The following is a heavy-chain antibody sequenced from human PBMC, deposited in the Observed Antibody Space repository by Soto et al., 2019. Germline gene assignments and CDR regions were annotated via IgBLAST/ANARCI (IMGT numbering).Heavy chain of an antibody. D-gene: IGHD5-12*01. V-gene: IGHV3-11*01. J-gene: IGHJ3*02. CDR2: ISTSGSAM. CDR1: GFPFSDHY. Sequence: QVQLVESGGGLVKSGGSLRLSCAASGFPFSDHYMSWIRQAPGKGLEWISYISTSGSAMYYADAVRGRFTISRDNAKNSLYLQMNSLRAEDTAVYYCASRSDGYKEDAFDIWGQGTMVTVPS. CDR3: ASRSDGYKEDAFDI.